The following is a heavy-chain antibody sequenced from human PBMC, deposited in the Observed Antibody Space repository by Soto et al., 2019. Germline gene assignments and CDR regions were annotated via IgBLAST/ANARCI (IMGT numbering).Heavy chain of an antibody. J-gene: IGHJ4*02. CDR1: GFTFSSYA. CDR2: ISYDGSNK. V-gene: IGHV3-30-3*01. CDR3: ARDDDSSVYRMGY. Sequence: QVQLVESGGGVVQPGRSLRLSCAASGFTFSSYAMHWVRQAPGKGLEWVAVISYDGSNKYYADSVKGRFTIYRDNSKNTLYLQMNSLRAEDTAVYYCARDDDSSVYRMGYWGQGTLVTVSS. D-gene: IGHD3-22*01.